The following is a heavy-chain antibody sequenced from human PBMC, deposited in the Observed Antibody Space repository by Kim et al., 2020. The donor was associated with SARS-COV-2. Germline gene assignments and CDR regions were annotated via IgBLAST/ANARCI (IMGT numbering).Heavy chain of an antibody. Sequence: KGRFTISRANSKNTLYLQMNSLRAEDTAVYYCAKDAGGIVVVPAAIYFDYWGQGTLVTVSS. D-gene: IGHD2-2*02. J-gene: IGHJ4*02. CDR3: AKDAGGIVVVPAAIYFDY. V-gene: IGHV3-23*01.